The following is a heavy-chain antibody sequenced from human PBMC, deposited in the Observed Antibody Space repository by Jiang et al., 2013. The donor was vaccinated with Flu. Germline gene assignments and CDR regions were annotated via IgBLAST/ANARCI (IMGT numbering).Heavy chain of an antibody. Sequence: AASGFTFSSYSMNWVRQAPGKGLEWVSSISSSSSSIYYADSVKGRFTISRDNAKNSLYLQMNSLRAEDTAVYYCARPTAPDYYDNNNDAFDIWGQGTMVTVSS. J-gene: IGHJ3*02. D-gene: IGHD3-22*01. CDR1: GFTFSSYS. CDR3: ARPTAPDYYDNNNDAFDI. CDR2: ISSSSSSI. V-gene: IGHV3-21*01.